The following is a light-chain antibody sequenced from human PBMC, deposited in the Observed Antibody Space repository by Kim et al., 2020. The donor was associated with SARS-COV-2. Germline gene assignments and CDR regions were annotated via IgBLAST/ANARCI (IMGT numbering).Light chain of an antibody. Sequence: TVTIAGTRSSGSIASNYVQWYQQRPGSSPTTVIYEDNQRPSGVPDRFSGSIDSSSNAASLTISGLKTEDEADYYCQSYDSGFHWVFGGGTQLTVL. V-gene: IGLV6-57*01. CDR1: SGSIASNY. CDR2: EDN. CDR3: QSYDSGFHWV. J-gene: IGLJ3*02.